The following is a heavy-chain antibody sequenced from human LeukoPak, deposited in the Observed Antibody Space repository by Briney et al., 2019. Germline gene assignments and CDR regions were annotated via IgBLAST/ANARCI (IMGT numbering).Heavy chain of an antibody. CDR3: ARGYTYNPLGY. J-gene: IGHJ4*02. Sequence: PSETLSLTCAVYGGSFSGFYWSWVRQPPGKGLEWIGEINHSGSTNYNPSLKSRVTISVDTSKNQFSLKMTSATAADTAVYYCARGYTYNPLGYWGQGTLVTVSS. V-gene: IGHV4-34*01. CDR1: GGSFSGFY. D-gene: IGHD5-24*01. CDR2: INHSGST.